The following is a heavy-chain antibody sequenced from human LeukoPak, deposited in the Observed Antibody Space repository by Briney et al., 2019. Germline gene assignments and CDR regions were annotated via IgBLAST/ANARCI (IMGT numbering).Heavy chain of an antibody. CDR1: GGSISSSSFR. CDR3: ARLPNGGTFDY. Sequence: PSETLSLTCTVSGGSISSSSFRWACIRQPPGNGMEWIGRVSFSGSTHYNPSLKSRVTMSVDTSQNQFSLKLTSVTAADTAVYYCARLPNGGTFDYWGQGTRVTVAS. D-gene: IGHD4-23*01. V-gene: IGHV4-39*01. J-gene: IGHJ4*02. CDR2: VSFSGST.